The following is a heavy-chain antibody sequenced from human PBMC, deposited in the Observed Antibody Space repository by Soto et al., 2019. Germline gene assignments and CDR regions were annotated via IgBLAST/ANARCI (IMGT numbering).Heavy chain of an antibody. Sequence: DSVKVSCKASGYTFTSYGISWVRQAPGQGLEWMGWISAYNGNTIYAQKFQGRVTMTEDTSTDTAYMELSSLRSEDTAVYYCATSRGYPFTLHFDYWGQGTLVTVSS. CDR3: ATSRGYPFTLHFDY. CDR1: GYTFTSYG. D-gene: IGHD3-16*02. CDR2: ISAYNGNT. J-gene: IGHJ4*02. V-gene: IGHV1-18*01.